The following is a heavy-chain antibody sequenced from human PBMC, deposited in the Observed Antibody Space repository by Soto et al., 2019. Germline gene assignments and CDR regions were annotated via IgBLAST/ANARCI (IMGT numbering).Heavy chain of an antibody. D-gene: IGHD3-9*01. CDR1: GFSFSSYW. CDR3: ARSPGGYYID. CDR2: INTDGSST. V-gene: IGHV3-74*01. J-gene: IGHJ3*01. Sequence: EVQLVESGGGLVQPGGSLRLSCADSGFSFSSYWMHWVRQGPGKGLVWVSRINTDGSSTNYADSVKGRFTISRDNGKNTVYLQMNSLRAEDTAVYYCARSPGGYYIDWGQGTMVTVS.